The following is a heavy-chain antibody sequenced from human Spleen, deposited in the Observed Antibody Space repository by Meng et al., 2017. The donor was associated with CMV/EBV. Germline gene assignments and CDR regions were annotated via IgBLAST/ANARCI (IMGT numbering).Heavy chain of an antibody. J-gene: IGHJ4*02. CDR3: ARDKYYDSSGYLDY. CDR1: GFSFNSYA. V-gene: IGHV3-23*05. Sequence: GESLKISCAASGFSFNSYAMSWVRQAPGKGLEWVSAIGSNGINTYYADSVKGRFTISRDNAKDTLYLQMNSLRAGDTAVYYCARDKYYDSSGYLDYWGQGTLVTVSS. D-gene: IGHD3-22*01. CDR2: IGSNGINT.